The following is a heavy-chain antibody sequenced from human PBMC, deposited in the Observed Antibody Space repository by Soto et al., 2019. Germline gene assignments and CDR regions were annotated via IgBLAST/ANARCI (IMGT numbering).Heavy chain of an antibody. CDR1: GYTFTGYY. Sequence: ASVKVSCKASGYTFTGYYMHWVRQAPGQGLEWMGWINPNNGGTNYAQKFQGWVTMTRDTSISTAYMELSRLRSDDTAVYYCARVAGYNWNYPDAIDIWGQGTMVTVSS. V-gene: IGHV1-2*04. D-gene: IGHD1-7*01. CDR3: ARVAGYNWNYPDAIDI. CDR2: INPNNGGT. J-gene: IGHJ3*02.